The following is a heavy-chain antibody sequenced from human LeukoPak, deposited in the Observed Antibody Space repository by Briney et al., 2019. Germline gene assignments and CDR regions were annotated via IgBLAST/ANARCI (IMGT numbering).Heavy chain of an antibody. D-gene: IGHD2-2*02. J-gene: IGHJ6*03. CDR1: GYTFTGYY. CDR3: ARVKVPAAILYYMDV. CDR2: INPNSGGT. V-gene: IGHV1-2*02. Sequence: ASVKVSCKASGYTFTGYYMHWVRQAPGQGLGWMGWINPNSGGTNYAQKFQGRVTMTRDTSISTAYMELSRLRSDDTAVYYCARVKVPAAILYYMDVWGKGTTVTVSS.